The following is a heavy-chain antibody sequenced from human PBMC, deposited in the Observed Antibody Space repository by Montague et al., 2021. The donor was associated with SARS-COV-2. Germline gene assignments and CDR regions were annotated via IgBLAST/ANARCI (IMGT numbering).Heavy chain of an antibody. CDR1: GFSLSTSGVG. CDR3: VQLTLYSGYDT. CDR2: IYWDDAK. D-gene: IGHD5-12*01. J-gene: IGHJ5*02. Sequence: PALVKPTQTLTLTCTFSGFSLSTSGVGVGWIRQPPGKALEWLALIYWDDAKRYSPSLKSRLTITKDTSKNQVVLTMTNMDPVDTATYYCVQLTLYSGYDTWGQGTPVTVSS. V-gene: IGHV2-5*02.